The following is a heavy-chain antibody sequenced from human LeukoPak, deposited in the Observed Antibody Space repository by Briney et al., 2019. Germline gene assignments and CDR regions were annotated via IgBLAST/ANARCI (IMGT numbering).Heavy chain of an antibody. V-gene: IGHV3-66*01. CDR1: GLTISNNF. CDR2: IYSGGST. J-gene: IGHJ1*01. D-gene: IGHD3-10*01. Sequence: GGSLRLSCAASGLTISNNFMGWVRQAPGKGLEWVSLIYSGGSTYSADSVKGGFTISRDNSKNTLHLQMNSLRVEDTAVYYCARDTDYYGSGRHGYFDHWGQGTLVTVSS. CDR3: ARDTDYYGSGRHGYFDH.